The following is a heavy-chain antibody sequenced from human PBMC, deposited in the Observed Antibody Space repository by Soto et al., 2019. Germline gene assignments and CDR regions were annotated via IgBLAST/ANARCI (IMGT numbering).Heavy chain of an antibody. V-gene: IGHV4-39*01. D-gene: IGHD2-2*01. J-gene: IGHJ4*02. CDR2: ISYSGNT. CDR3: VRASITSQYGAGCFDY. CDR1: GGSISSSSYY. Sequence: QLQLQESGPGLVKPSETLSLTCTVSGGSISSSSYYWGWIRQPPGKGLEWIGSISYSGNTYYNPSLKSRVTISVDTSKNQFSLTLNSVTAADTAVYYCVRASITSQYGAGCFDYWGQGTLVTVSS.